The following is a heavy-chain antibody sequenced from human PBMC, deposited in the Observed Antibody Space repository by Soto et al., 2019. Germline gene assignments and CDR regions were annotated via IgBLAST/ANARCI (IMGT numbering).Heavy chain of an antibody. Sequence: GGSLRLSCAASGFTFSSYAMHWVRQAPGKGLEYVSAISSNGGSTYYADSVKGRFTISRDNSKNTLYLQMGSLRAEDMAVYYCARALSIAAAGSSLGYYGMDVWGQGTTVTVSS. J-gene: IGHJ6*02. CDR3: ARALSIAAAGSSLGYYGMDV. CDR1: GFTFSSYA. V-gene: IGHV3-64*02. D-gene: IGHD6-13*01. CDR2: ISSNGGST.